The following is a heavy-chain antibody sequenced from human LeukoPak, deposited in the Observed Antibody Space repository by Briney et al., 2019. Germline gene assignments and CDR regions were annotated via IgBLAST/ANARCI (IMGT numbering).Heavy chain of an antibody. J-gene: IGHJ4*02. Sequence: ASVKVSCKASGHTFTAYYMHWVRQAPGQGLEWMGWINPDSGGTNYAQKFQGRVTMTRDTSITTAYMELYSLRSDDTAVYYCASELSNKENFDYWGQGTLVTVSS. V-gene: IGHV1-2*02. D-gene: IGHD3-10*01. CDR1: GHTFTAYY. CDR2: INPDSGGT. CDR3: ASELSNKENFDY.